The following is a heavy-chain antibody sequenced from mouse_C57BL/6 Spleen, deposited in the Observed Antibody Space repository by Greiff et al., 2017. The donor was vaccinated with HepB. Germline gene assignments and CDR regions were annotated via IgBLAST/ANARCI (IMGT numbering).Heavy chain of an antibody. J-gene: IGHJ2*01. D-gene: IGHD1-1*01. CDR3: ARRNYYGSSPYLDY. CDR2: IYPGDGDT. V-gene: IGHV1-82*01. CDR1: GYAFSSSW. Sequence: QVQLKQSGPELVKPGASVKISCKASGYAFSSSWMNWVKQRPGKGLEWIGRIYPGDGDTNYNGKFKGKATLTADKSSSTAYMQLSSLTSEDSAVYFCARRNYYGSSPYLDYWGQGTTLTVSS.